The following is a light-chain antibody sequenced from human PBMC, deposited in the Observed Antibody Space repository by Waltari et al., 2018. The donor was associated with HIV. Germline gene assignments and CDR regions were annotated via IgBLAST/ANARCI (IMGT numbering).Light chain of an antibody. Sequence: DIQMTQSPSSVSASVGDRVTITCRASQSIGRSLVWYPQTPGKAPKLLIYAASTLQGGVPSRFSGSGSGTSFTLTISSLQPEDFATYYCQQTSSFPLTFGGGTTVEIK. CDR1: QSIGRS. CDR2: AAS. V-gene: IGKV1-12*01. J-gene: IGKJ4*01. CDR3: QQTSSFPLT.